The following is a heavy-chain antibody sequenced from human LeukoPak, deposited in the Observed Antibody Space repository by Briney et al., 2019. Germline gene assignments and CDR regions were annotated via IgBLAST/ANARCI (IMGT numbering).Heavy chain of an antibody. J-gene: IGHJ6*02. CDR3: AKDDKASLWPSFYYYYYGMDV. V-gene: IGHV3-30*18. Sequence: GGSLRLSCAASGFTFSSYGMHWVRQAPGKGLEWVAVISYDGSNKYYADSVKGRFTISRDNSKNTLYLQMNSLRAEDTAVYYCAKDDKASLWPSFYYYYYGMDVWSQGTTVTVSS. CDR2: ISYDGSNK. D-gene: IGHD3-10*01. CDR1: GFTFSSYG.